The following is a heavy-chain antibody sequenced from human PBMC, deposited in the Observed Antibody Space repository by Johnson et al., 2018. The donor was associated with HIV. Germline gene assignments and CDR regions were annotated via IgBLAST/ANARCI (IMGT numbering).Heavy chain of an antibody. CDR2: ISSSGSTI. Sequence: QVQLVESGGGLVKPGGSLRLSCTASGFTFSDYYMSWIRQAPGKGLEWVSYISSSGSTIYYADSVKGRFTISRDNSKNTLYLQMNSLRAEDTSVYYCARSRDYGPARSAFDIWGQGTMVTVSS. CDR3: ARSRDYGPARSAFDI. CDR1: GFTFSDYY. V-gene: IGHV3-11*04. D-gene: IGHD4-17*01. J-gene: IGHJ3*02.